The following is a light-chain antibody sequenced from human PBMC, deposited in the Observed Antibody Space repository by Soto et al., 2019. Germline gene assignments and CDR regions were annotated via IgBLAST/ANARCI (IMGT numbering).Light chain of an antibody. V-gene: IGLV1-40*01. CDR2: RNS. Sequence: QSVLTQPPSVSGAPXXXVTISCTGSSSNIGAGYDVHWYQQLPGTAPKLLIYRNSNRPSGVPDRFSGSKSGTSASLAITGLQAEDEADYYCQSYDSSLSGSNVFGTGTKLTVL. CDR3: QSYDSSLSGSNV. CDR1: SSNIGAGYD. J-gene: IGLJ1*01.